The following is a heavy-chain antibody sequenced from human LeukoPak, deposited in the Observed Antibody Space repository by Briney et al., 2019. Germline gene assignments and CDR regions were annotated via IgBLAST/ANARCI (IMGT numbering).Heavy chain of an antibody. CDR2: ISGDGGST. Sequence: GRSLRLSCAASGFTFSSDGMHWVRQAPGKGLEWVSLISGDGGSTYYADSVKGRFTNSRDNSKNSLYLQMNSLRTEDTALYYCAKDSLYDFWSGYYTGIESGYYYGMDVWGQGATVTVSS. J-gene: IGHJ6*02. D-gene: IGHD3-3*01. V-gene: IGHV3-43*02. CDR1: GFTFSSDG. CDR3: AKDSLYDFWSGYYTGIESGYYYGMDV.